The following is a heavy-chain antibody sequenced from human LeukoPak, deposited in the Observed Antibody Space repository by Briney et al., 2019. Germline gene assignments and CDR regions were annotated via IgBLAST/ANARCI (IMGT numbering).Heavy chain of an antibody. CDR3: ARRLPYYYSSGSSTYLDY. Sequence: PSETLSLTCAVYGGSFSGYYWSWIRQPPGKGLEWIGEINHSGSTNYNPSLKSRVTISVDTSKNQFSLKLSSVTAADTAVYYCARRLPYYYSSGSSTYLDYWGQGTLVTVSS. D-gene: IGHD3-10*01. CDR2: INHSGST. V-gene: IGHV4-34*01. CDR1: GGSFSGYY. J-gene: IGHJ4*02.